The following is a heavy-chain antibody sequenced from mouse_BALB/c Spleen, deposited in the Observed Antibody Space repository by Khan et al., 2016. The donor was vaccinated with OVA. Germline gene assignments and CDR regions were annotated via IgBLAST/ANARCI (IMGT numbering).Heavy chain of an antibody. CDR3: ARNPFAY. V-gene: IGHV1-52*01. J-gene: IGHJ3*01. CDR1: GYTFTSYW. CDR2: IDPYDSET. Sequence: VQLQQSGTELVRPGTSVKLSCKASGYTFTSYWMNWIKQRPEQGLEWIGRIDPYDSETHYNQKFKDKAILTVGKSSNTAYMQLSSLTSEDSAVYYCARNPFAYWGQGTLVTVSA.